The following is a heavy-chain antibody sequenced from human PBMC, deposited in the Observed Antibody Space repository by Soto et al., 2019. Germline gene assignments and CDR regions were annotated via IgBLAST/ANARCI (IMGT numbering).Heavy chain of an antibody. Sequence: ASVKVSCKAAGYTFTSYDINCVRQATGKGHERIGWMHTNSGNTGYDHNFQGRVTMTRNTSISIAYMELSSLRSEDTAVFYCARAYSGNSQPNPNFDYWGQGTLVTVSS. CDR2: MHTNSGNT. CDR3: ARAYSGNSQPNPNFDY. D-gene: IGHD5-12*01. CDR1: GYTFTSYD. J-gene: IGHJ4*02. V-gene: IGHV1-8*01.